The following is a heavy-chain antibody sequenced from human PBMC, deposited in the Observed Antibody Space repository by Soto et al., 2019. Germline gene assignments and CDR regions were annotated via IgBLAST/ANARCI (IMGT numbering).Heavy chain of an antibody. CDR2: INHSGTT. V-gene: IGHV4-34*01. CDR3: TKGGDWGSR. Sequence: QVQLQQWGAGLLKPSETLSLTCAVYGGSFSGAYWSWIRQSPGKGLEWIGEINHSGTTSYNPSLKSRVTISVDTSRNQVSLKLRSVTAADTAVYDCTKGGDWGSRWGQGTLVTVSS. D-gene: IGHD7-27*01. J-gene: IGHJ4*02. CDR1: GGSFSGAY.